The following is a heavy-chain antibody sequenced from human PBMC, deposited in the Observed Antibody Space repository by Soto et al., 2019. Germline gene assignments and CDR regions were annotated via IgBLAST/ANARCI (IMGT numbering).Heavy chain of an antibody. CDR3: AIDLWGYCSSTSCHYYYYYYMDV. D-gene: IGHD2-2*01. CDR1: GYTFTSYG. CDR2: ISAYNGNT. V-gene: IGHV1-18*01. J-gene: IGHJ6*03. Sequence: ASVKVSCKASGYTFTSYGISWVRQAPGQGLEWMGWISAYNGNTNYAQKFQGRVTITADKSTSTAYMELSSLRSENTVVYYCAIDLWGYCSSTSCHYYYYYYMDVWGKGTTVTVSS.